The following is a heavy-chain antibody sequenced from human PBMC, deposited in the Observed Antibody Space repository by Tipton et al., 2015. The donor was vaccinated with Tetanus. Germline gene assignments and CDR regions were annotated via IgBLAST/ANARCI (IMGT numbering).Heavy chain of an antibody. V-gene: IGHV3-23*01. J-gene: IGHJ4*02. CDR3: AKVFLGYSYGTFDY. D-gene: IGHD5-18*01. Sequence: SLRLSCAASGFTFSSYAMSWVRQAPGKGLEWVSAISGSGGSTYYADSVKGRFTISRDNSKNTLYLQMNSLRAEDTAVHYCAKVFLGYSYGTFDYWGQGTLVTVSS. CDR1: GFTFSSYA. CDR2: ISGSGGST.